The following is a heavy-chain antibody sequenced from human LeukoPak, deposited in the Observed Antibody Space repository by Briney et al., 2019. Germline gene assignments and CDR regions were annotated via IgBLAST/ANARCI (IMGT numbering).Heavy chain of an antibody. CDR1: GYSISSGYY. CDR3: ARGQGYYFDY. J-gene: IGHJ4*02. CDR2: IYHSGST. V-gene: IGHV4-38-2*02. Sequence: LETLSLTCTVSGYSISSGYYWGWIRQPPGKGLEWIGSIYHSGSTYYNPSLKSRVTISVDTSKNQFSLKLSSVTAADTAVYYCARGQGYYFDYWGQGTLVTVSS.